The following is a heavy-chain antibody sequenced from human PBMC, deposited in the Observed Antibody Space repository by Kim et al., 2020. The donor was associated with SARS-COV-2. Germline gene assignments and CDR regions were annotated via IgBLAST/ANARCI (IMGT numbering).Heavy chain of an antibody. V-gene: IGHV4-34*01. J-gene: IGHJ4*02. CDR3: ARASPVAATDY. Sequence: NYNPSLKSRVTISVDTSKNQFSLKLSSVTAADTAVYYCARASPVAATDYWGQGTLVTVSS. D-gene: IGHD6-19*01.